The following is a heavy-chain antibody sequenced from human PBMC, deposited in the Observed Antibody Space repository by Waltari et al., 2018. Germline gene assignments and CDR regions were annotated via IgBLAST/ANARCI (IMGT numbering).Heavy chain of an antibody. J-gene: IGHJ2*01. D-gene: IGHD2-2*01. CDR3: AKDQDIVVVPAAYGDWYFDL. CDR2: ISYDGSNK. CDR1: GFTFSSYG. Sequence: QVQLVESGGGVVQPGRSLRLSCAASGFTFSSYGMPWVRQAPGKGRAWVAVISYDGSNKYYADSVKGRFTISRDNSKNTLYLQMNSLRAEDTAVYYCAKDQDIVVVPAAYGDWYFDLWGRGTLVTVSS. V-gene: IGHV3-30*18.